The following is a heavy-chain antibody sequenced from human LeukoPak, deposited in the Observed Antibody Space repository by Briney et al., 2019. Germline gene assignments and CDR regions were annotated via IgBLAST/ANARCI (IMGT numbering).Heavy chain of an antibody. V-gene: IGHV4-34*01. Sequence: SETLSLTCAVYGGSFSGYYWSWIRQPPGKGLEWIGEINHSGSTNYNPSLKSRVTISVDTSKNQFSLKLSSVTAADTAVYYCARGGDCSSTSCYLAYWGQGTLVTVSS. CDR1: GGSFSGYY. CDR2: INHSGST. D-gene: IGHD2-2*01. J-gene: IGHJ4*02. CDR3: ARGGDCSSTSCYLAY.